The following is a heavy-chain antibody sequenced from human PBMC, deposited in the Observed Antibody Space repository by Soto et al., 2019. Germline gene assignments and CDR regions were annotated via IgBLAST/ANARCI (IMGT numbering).Heavy chain of an antibody. J-gene: IGHJ4*02. D-gene: IGHD2-15*01. Sequence: QVQLVQSGAEVKKPGSSVKVSCKASGGTFSSYAISWVRQAPGQGLEWMGGIIPIFGTANYAQKFQGRVTITADESTSTAYMELSSLRSEDTAVYYCARDRREIVVVVAATVGYFDYWGQGTLVTVSS. CDR1: GGTFSSYA. CDR3: ARDRREIVVVVAATVGYFDY. CDR2: IIPIFGTA. V-gene: IGHV1-69*12.